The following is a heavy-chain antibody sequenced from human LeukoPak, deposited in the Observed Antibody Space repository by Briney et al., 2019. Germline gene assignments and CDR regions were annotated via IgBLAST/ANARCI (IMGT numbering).Heavy chain of an antibody. J-gene: IGHJ3*02. V-gene: IGHV4-61*02. CDR3: AREPHSSGSYSGDAFDI. CDR1: GGSISSGSYF. CDR2: IYISGST. Sequence: SETLSLTCTVSGGSISSGSYFWSWIRQPAGKGLEWIGRIYISGSTNYNASLKGRVTISIDTSKNQLSLKLSSVTAADTAVYYCAREPHSSGSYSGDAFDIWGQGTMVTVSS. D-gene: IGHD1-26*01.